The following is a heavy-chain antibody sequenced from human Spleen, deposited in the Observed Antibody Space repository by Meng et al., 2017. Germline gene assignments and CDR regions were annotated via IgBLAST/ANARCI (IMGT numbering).Heavy chain of an antibody. J-gene: IGHJ3*02. CDR3: ARPGIVGATNDAFDI. V-gene: IGHV3-48*03. CDR2: ISNSGSTI. CDR1: GFTFSSYE. D-gene: IGHD1-26*01. Sequence: GESLKISCAASGFTFSSYEMNWVRQAPGEGLEWVSYISNSGSTIYYADSVKGRFTISRDNAKNSLYLQMNSLRAEDTAVYYCARPGIVGATNDAFDIWGQGTMVTVSS.